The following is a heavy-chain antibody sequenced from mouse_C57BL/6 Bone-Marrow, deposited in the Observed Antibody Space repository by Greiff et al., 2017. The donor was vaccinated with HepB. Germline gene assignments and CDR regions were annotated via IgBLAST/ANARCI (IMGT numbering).Heavy chain of an antibody. Sequence: VQLQQSGPVLVKPGASVKMSCKASGYTFTDYYMNWVKQSHGKSLEWIGVINPYNGGTSYNQKFKGKATLTVDKSSSTAYMELNSLTSEDSAVYYCARHRVTAYYYAMDYWGQGTSVTVSS. V-gene: IGHV1-19*01. CDR3: ARHRVTAYYYAMDY. CDR1: GYTFTDYY. J-gene: IGHJ4*01. D-gene: IGHD2-2*01. CDR2: INPYNGGT.